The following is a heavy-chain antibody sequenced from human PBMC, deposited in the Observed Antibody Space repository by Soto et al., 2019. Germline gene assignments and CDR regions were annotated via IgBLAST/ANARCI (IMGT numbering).Heavy chain of an antibody. J-gene: IGHJ4*02. CDR3: ARDRTVLRFLEWLFDY. Sequence: EVQLVESGGGLVQPGGPLRLSCAASGFTFSSYSMNWVRQAPGKGLEWVSYISSSSSTIYYADSVKGRFTISRDNAKNSLYLQMNSLRDEDTAVYYCARDRTVLRFLEWLFDYWGQGTLVTVSS. CDR2: ISSSSSTI. D-gene: IGHD3-3*01. CDR1: GFTFSSYS. V-gene: IGHV3-48*02.